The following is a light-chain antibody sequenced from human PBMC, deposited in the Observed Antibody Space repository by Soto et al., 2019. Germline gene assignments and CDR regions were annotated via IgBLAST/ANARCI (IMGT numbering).Light chain of an antibody. CDR3: QQYENSLGLT. J-gene: IGKJ1*01. CDR2: GTS. V-gene: IGKV3D-15*01. Sequence: EIVMTQSPSILSVSPGEGATLSCRASQSVSSKLAWYQQKPGQTPSLLIYGTSTRATGIAARFSGSGSGTDFTLSITRLVPEDFAVYYCQQYENSLGLTFGQGTKVDIK. CDR1: QSVSSK.